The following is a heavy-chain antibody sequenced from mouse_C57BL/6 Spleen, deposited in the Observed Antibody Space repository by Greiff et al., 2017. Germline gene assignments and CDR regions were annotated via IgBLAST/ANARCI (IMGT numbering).Heavy chain of an antibody. Sequence: VQLQQSGPELVKPGASVQMSCKASGYTFTDYNMHWVKQSHGKSLEWIGYINPNNGGTSYNQKFKGKATLTVNKSSSTAYMELRSLTSEDSAVYYCARDGGGNPYAMDYWGQGTSVTVSS. D-gene: IGHD2-1*01. CDR1: GYTFTDYN. J-gene: IGHJ4*01. CDR2: INPNNGGT. CDR3: ARDGGGNPYAMDY. V-gene: IGHV1-22*01.